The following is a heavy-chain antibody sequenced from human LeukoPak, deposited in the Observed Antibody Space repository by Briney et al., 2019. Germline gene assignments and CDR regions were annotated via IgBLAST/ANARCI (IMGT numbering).Heavy chain of an antibody. CDR2: INTNTGNP. Sequence: ASVKVSCKASGHTFTTYPMNWVRQAPGQGLEWMGWINTNTGNPTYAQGFTGRFVFSLDTSVSTAYLQISSLKAEDTAVYYCARVNYDSSGYSDAFDIWGQGTMVTVSS. J-gene: IGHJ3*02. V-gene: IGHV7-4-1*02. CDR1: GHTFTTYP. CDR3: ARVNYDSSGYSDAFDI. D-gene: IGHD3-22*01.